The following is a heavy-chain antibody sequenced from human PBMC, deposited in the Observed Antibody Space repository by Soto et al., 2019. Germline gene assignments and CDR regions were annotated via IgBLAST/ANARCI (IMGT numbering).Heavy chain of an antibody. CDR1: GGSFSGYY. Sequence: QVQLQQWGAGLLKPSETLSLTCAVYGGSFSGYYWSWIRQPPGKELEWIGEINHSGSTNYNPSLKSRVTISVDTSKNQFSLKLSSVTAADTAVYYCARGPRNSLAMVWGDYYYGMDVWGQGTTVTVSS. CDR3: ARGPRNSLAMVWGDYYYGMDV. D-gene: IGHD5-18*01. CDR2: INHSGST. V-gene: IGHV4-34*01. J-gene: IGHJ6*02.